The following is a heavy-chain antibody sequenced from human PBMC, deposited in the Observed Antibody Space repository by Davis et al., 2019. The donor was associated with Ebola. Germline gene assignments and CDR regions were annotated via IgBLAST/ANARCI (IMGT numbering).Heavy chain of an antibody. CDR1: GYTFTSYV. CDR3: ARAPNYDVLTGTSSYYMDY. D-gene: IGHD3-9*01. V-gene: IGHV1-18*04. Sequence: ASVKVSCKSSGYTFTSYVLVWVRQAPGLGLEWMGWISGFNANTNFAQKFQGRVTVSKDTSTNTAYMDLRSLTSDDTAIYYCARAPNYDVLTGTSSYYMDYWGQGTLVTVSS. J-gene: IGHJ4*02. CDR2: ISGFNANT.